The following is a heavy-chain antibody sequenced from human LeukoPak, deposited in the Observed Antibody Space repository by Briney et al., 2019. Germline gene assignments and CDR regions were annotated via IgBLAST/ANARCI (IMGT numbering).Heavy chain of an antibody. CDR3: VGGSYYFDY. CDR1: RFTFSSYW. CDR2: INSDGSTT. D-gene: IGHD1-26*01. V-gene: IGHV3-74*01. Sequence: PGGSLRLSCAASRFTFSSYWMHWVRQAPGKGLVWVSRINSDGSTTGYADSVKGRITISRDNAKNTLYLQMNSLRAEDTAVYYCVGGSYYFDYWGQGTLVTVSS. J-gene: IGHJ4*02.